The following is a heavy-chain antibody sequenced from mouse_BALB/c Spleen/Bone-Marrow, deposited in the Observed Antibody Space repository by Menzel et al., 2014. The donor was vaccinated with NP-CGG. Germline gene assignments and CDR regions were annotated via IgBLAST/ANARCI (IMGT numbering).Heavy chain of an antibody. CDR2: IYPGNSDT. J-gene: IGHJ3*01. CDR1: GYTFTSYW. CDR3: TRELRLLFAY. V-gene: IGHV1-5*01. D-gene: IGHD1-2*01. Sequence: SGTVLARPGASVKMSCKASGYTFTSYWMHWVKQRPGQGLEWIGAIYPGNSDTSYNQKFKGKAKLTAVSSTSTAYMELSSQTNEDSAVYYCTRELRLLFAYWGQGTLATVSA.